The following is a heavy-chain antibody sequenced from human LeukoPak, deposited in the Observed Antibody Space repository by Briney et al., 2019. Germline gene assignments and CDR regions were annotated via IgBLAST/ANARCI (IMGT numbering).Heavy chain of an antibody. D-gene: IGHD6-13*01. J-gene: IGHJ4*02. CDR1: RGYISSCNW. CDR3: ARVIRAQLVIRYFDH. Sequence: PSGTLSLTGAASRGYISSCNWCAGVRQPPGKGLEWIREIYHSGSTNYNPSLKSRVTISVDKSKNQFSLKLSSVNAADTALYYCARVIRAQLVIRYFDHWGQGTLVTVSS. V-gene: IGHV4-4*02. CDR2: IYHSGST.